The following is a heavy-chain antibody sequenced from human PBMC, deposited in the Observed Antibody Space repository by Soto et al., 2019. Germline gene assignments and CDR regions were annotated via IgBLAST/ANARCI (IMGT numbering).Heavy chain of an antibody. Sequence: QITLKESGPTLVKPTQTLTLTCTFSGFSLSSSGVGVGCIRQPPGKALEWLALIYWDDDKGYSPSLNSRLTITKDTSKKQVVLTMTNMDPVDTATYYCAPFFLGSASRAFDYWGQGTLVTVSS. CDR2: IYWDDDK. V-gene: IGHV2-5*02. J-gene: IGHJ4*02. CDR3: APFFLGSASRAFDY. CDR1: GFSLSSSGVG. D-gene: IGHD3-10*02.